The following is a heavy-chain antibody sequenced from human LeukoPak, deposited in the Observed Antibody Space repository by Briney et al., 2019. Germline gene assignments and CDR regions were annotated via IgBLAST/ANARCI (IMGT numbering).Heavy chain of an antibody. D-gene: IGHD2-2*02. CDR3: ARDLIVVVPAAIANAFDI. Sequence: PGRSLRLSCAASGFTFSSYAMHWVRQAPGKGLEWVAVISYDGSNKYYADSVKGRFTISRDNSKNTLYLQMDSLRAEDTTVYYCARDLIVVVPAAIANAFDIWGQGTMVTVSS. CDR2: ISYDGSNK. J-gene: IGHJ3*02. V-gene: IGHV3-30-3*01. CDR1: GFTFSSYA.